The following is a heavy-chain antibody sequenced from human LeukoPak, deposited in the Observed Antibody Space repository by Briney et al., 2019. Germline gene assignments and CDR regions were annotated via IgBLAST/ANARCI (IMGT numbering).Heavy chain of an antibody. Sequence: GSLRLSCAASGFTFSSYAMSWVRQAPGKGLEWVSAINSAGSTYYGDSVRGRLTISRDNSKNVLYLQMNSLRAEDTALYYCAKDQNTVATAPFDYWGQGTLVTVSS. CDR2: INSAGST. V-gene: IGHV3-23*01. J-gene: IGHJ4*02. CDR3: AKDQNTVATAPFDY. D-gene: IGHD4-17*01. CDR1: GFTFSSYA.